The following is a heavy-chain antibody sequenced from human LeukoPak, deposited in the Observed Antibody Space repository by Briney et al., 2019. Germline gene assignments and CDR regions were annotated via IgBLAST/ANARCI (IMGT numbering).Heavy chain of an antibody. Sequence: SETLSLTCAVYGGSFSGYYWSWVRQPPGKGLEWIGEINHSGSTNYNPSLKSRVTISVDTSKNQFSLKLSSVTAADTAVYYCARTDSSGYYQYWGQGTLVTVSS. J-gene: IGHJ4*02. CDR1: GGSFSGYY. D-gene: IGHD3-22*01. V-gene: IGHV4-34*01. CDR3: ARTDSSGYYQY. CDR2: INHSGST.